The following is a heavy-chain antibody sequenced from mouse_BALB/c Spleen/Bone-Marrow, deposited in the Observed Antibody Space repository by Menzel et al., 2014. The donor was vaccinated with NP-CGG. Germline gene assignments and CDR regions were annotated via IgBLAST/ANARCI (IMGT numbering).Heavy chain of an antibody. V-gene: IGHV4-1*02. J-gene: IGHJ3*01. CDR3: ARLGYYGGFAY. Sequence: EVKLVESGGGLVQPGGSLKLSCAASGFDFSRYWMSWVRQAPGKGLEWIGEINPDSSTINHTPSLKDKFIISRDNAKXTLYLQMSKVRSEDTALCYCARLGYYGGFAYWGQGTLVTVSA. CDR2: INPDSSTI. CDR1: GFDFSRYW. D-gene: IGHD2-3*01.